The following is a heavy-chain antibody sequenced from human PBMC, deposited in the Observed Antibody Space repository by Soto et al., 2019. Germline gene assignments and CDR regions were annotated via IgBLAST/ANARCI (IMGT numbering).Heavy chain of an antibody. D-gene: IGHD7-27*01. CDR1: GGSISSGGYY. J-gene: IGHJ4*02. Sequence: SETLSLTCTVSGGSISSGGYYWSWIRQHPGKGLEWIGYIYYSGSTYYNPSLKSRVTISVDTSKNQFSLKLSSVTAADTAVYYCARGGSDGLGGYYLDYWGQGTLGTVSS. CDR2: IYYSGST. V-gene: IGHV4-31*03. CDR3: ARGGSDGLGGYYLDY.